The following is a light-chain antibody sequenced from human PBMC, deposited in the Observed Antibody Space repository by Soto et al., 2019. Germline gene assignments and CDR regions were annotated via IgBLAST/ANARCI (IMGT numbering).Light chain of an antibody. CDR3: QRYESSPRT. V-gene: IGKV3-20*01. J-gene: IGKJ1*01. CDR1: QSVSSSF. CDR2: GAS. Sequence: EILLPHSPGSLFLAPAETATLACGASQSVSSSFLSWYQQKPGQAPRLLIYGASGRATGTPDRFSGRGPGTDFTRTISSLEPEDFAVYYCQRYESSPRTFGQGTKVDIK.